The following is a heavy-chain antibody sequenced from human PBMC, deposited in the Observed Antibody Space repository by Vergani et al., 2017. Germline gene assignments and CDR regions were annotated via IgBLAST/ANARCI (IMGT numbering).Heavy chain of an antibody. J-gene: IGHJ6*02. D-gene: IGHD3-10*01. CDR2: GNPNSGDT. CDR3: ARDRVAYSGFYYGMDV. CDR1: GYTFSAYY. V-gene: IGHV1-2*02. Sequence: QVHLVQSGAEVKKPGASVKVSCQTSGYTFSAYYIHWVRQAPGQGLEWMGWGNPNSGDTNYAQKFQGRVTMTRDMAINTTYMELSRLTSDDTAVYYCARDRVAYSGFYYGMDVWGQGTTVTVSS.